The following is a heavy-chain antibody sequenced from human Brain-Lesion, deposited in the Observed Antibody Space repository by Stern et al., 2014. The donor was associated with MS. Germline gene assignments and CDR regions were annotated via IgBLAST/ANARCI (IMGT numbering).Heavy chain of an antibody. D-gene: IGHD5-12*01. V-gene: IGHV3-21*01. CDR3: ARDDVKSGYYGNY. J-gene: IGHJ4*02. CDR1: GFSFSSYG. Sequence: EVQLVESGGGLVKPGGSLRLSCAASGFSFSSYGMNWVRQAPGKGLEWVSSISAGSSFISYADSLKGRFTISRDNAKNSLYLQMNSLRAEDTAVYYCARDDVKSGYYGNYWGQGALVTVSS. CDR2: ISAGSSFI.